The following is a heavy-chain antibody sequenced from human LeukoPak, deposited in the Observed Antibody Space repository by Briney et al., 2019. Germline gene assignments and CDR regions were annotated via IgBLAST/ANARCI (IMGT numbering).Heavy chain of an antibody. CDR2: IYYSGST. CDR3: ARDPSGAFDI. J-gene: IGHJ3*02. V-gene: IGHV4-39*01. CDR1: TFSSYA. Sequence: TFSSYAMSWVRQAPGKGLEWTGSIYYSGSTYYNPSLKSRVTISVDTSKNQFSLKLSSVTAADTAVYYCARDPSGAFDIWGQGTMVTVSS.